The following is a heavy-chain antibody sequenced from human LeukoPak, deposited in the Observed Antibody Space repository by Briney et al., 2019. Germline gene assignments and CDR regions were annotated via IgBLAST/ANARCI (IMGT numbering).Heavy chain of an antibody. D-gene: IGHD6-19*01. CDR3: AREGIFEEQWLAIDY. Sequence: GGSLRLSCAASGFTFSSYSMNWVRQAPGKGLEWVSSISSSSSYIYYADSVKGRFTISRDNAKNSLYLQMNSLRAEDTAVYYCAREGIFEEQWLAIDYWGQGTLVTVSS. CDR2: ISSSSSYI. V-gene: IGHV3-21*01. CDR1: GFTFSSYS. J-gene: IGHJ4*02.